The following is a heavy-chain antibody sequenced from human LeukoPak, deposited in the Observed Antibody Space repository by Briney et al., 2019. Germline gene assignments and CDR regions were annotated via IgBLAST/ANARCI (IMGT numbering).Heavy chain of an antibody. V-gene: IGHV7-4-1*02. CDR2: INTNTGNP. CDR3: HHPIAAAGEDY. J-gene: IGHJ4*02. CDR1: GYTFTSYA. D-gene: IGHD6-13*01. Sequence: ASVKVSCRASGYTFTSYAMNWVRQAPGQGLEWMGWINTNTGNPTYAQGFTGRFVFSLDTSVSTAYLQISSLKAEDTAVYYCHHPIAAAGEDYWGQGTLVTVSS.